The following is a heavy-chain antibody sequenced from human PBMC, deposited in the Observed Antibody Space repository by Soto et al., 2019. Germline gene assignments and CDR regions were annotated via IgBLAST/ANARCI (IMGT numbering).Heavy chain of an antibody. V-gene: IGHV1-69*13. CDR1: GGTFSSYA. CDR3: ARDPIEYSSYVSAEYFQH. J-gene: IGHJ1*01. Sequence: SVKVSCKASGGTFSSYAISWVRQAPGQGLEWMGGIIPIFGTANYAQKFQGRVTITADESTSTAYMELSSLRSEDTAVYYCARDPIEYSSYVSAEYFQHWGQGTLVTVSS. D-gene: IGHD6-6*01. CDR2: IIPIFGTA.